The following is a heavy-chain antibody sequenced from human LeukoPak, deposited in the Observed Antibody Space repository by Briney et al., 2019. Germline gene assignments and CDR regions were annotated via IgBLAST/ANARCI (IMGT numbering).Heavy chain of an antibody. CDR1: GFTFSSYG. J-gene: IGHJ3*02. V-gene: IGHV3-21*04. Sequence: PGGSLRLSCAASGFTFSSYGMNWDRQAPGKGLEWVSSISSSLNYIYYADSVKGRFTISRDNAKNSLYLQMNSLRAEDMALYYCAKAQAGVERRGAFDIWGQGTMVTVSS. D-gene: IGHD1-1*01. CDR3: AKAQAGVERRGAFDI. CDR2: ISSSLNYI.